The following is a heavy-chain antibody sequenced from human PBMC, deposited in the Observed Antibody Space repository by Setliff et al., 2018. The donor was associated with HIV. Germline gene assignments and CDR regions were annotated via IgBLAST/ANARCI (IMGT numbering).Heavy chain of an antibody. J-gene: IGHJ3*02. CDR1: GFSFSSYN. CDR3: SILRAFDI. V-gene: IGHV3-48*01. D-gene: IGHD2-2*02. Sequence: PGGSLRLSCAASGFSFSSYNKNWVRQAPGKGLEWVSYISRSGSKIQYVDSVRGRFTISRDDARISLYLQMNSLRAEDTAVYYCSILRAFDIWGQGTTVTVSS. CDR2: ISRSGSKI.